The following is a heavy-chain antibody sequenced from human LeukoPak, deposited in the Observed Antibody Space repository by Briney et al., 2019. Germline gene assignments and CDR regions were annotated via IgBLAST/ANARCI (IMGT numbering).Heavy chain of an antibody. V-gene: IGHV1-2*02. CDR3: AREGVYGSGSADY. D-gene: IGHD3-10*01. J-gene: IGHJ4*02. Sequence: VASVKVSCKAFGYTFTSNYMHWVRQAPGQGLEWMGWINPNSGGTNYAQKFQGRVTMTRDTSISTAYMELSRLRSDDTAVYYCAREGVYGSGSADYWGQGTLVTVSS. CDR1: GYTFTSNY. CDR2: INPNSGGT.